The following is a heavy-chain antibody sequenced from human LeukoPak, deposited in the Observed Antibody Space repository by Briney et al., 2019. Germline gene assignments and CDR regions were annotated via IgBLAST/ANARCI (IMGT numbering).Heavy chain of an antibody. V-gene: IGHV4-31*03. J-gene: IGHJ6*02. D-gene: IGHD2-2*01. CDR2: IYYSGST. CDR1: GDSISSGGYY. Sequence: SQTLSLTCTVSGDSISSGGYYWSWIRQHPGKGLEWIGYIYYSGSTYYNPSLKSRVTISVDTSKNQFSLKLSSVTAANTAVYYCARGGSTDPYYYGMDVWGQGTTVTVSS. CDR3: ARGGSTDPYYYGMDV.